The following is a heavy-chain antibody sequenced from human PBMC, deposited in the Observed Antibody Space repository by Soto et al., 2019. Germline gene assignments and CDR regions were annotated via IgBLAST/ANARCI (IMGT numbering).Heavy chain of an antibody. V-gene: IGHV1-18*04. CDR1: GYTFTSYG. CDR3: ARDLGDYDFWSGSIPGTY. D-gene: IGHD3-3*01. CDR2: ISAYNGNT. Sequence: ASVKVSCKASGYTFTSYGISWVRQAPGQGLEWMGWISAYNGNTNYAQKLQGRVTMTTDTSTSTAYMELRSLRSDDTAVYYCARDLGDYDFWSGSIPGTYWGQGTLVTVSS. J-gene: IGHJ4*02.